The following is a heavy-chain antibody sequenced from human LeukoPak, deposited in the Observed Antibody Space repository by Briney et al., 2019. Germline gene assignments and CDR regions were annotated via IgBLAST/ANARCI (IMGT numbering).Heavy chain of an antibody. J-gene: IGHJ4*02. D-gene: IGHD2-2*01. CDR3: ARHRGMASCYAAFDY. V-gene: IGHV4-39*01. CDR2: IYFGGSN. CDR1: GGSISSSSYY. Sequence: SETLSLTCTVSGGSISSSSYYWGWIRQPPGKGLEWIGCIYFGGSNHYNPSLKSRVTISVDTSKNQFSLKLSSVTAADTAVYSGARHRGMASCYAAFDYWGQGTLVTVSS.